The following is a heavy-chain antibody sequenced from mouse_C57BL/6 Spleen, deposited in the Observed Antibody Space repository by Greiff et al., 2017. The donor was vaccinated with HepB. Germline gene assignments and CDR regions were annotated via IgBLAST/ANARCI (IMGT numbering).Heavy chain of an antibody. V-gene: IGHV14-4*01. CDR3: TTHYDYDRVHYCAMDY. CDR2: IDPENGDT. Sequence: VQLQQSGAELVRPGASVKLSCTASGFNIKDDYMHWVKQRPEQGLEWIGWIDPENGDTEYASKFQGKATITADTSSNTAYLQLSSLTSEDTAVYYGTTHYDYDRVHYCAMDYWGQGTSVTVSS. J-gene: IGHJ4*01. D-gene: IGHD2-4*01. CDR1: GFNIKDDY.